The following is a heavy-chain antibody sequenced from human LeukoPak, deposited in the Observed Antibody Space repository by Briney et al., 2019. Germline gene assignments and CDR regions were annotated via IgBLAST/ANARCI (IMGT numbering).Heavy chain of an antibody. CDR1: GGSFSRYY. Sequence: SETLSLTCAVYGGSFSRYYWSWIRQSPGKGLEWIAEMNHRGDTNYNPSVKSRVTISVDTSKNQFSLKVTSLTAADTAVYFCARGPTISETGYFDYWGQGTLVTVSS. J-gene: IGHJ4*03. CDR2: MNHRGDT. D-gene: IGHD1-1*01. CDR3: ARGPTISETGYFDY. V-gene: IGHV4-34*01.